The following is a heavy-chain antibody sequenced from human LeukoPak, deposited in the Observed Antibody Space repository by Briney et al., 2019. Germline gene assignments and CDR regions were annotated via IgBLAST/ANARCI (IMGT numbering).Heavy chain of an antibody. D-gene: IGHD5-12*01. V-gene: IGHV3-23*01. J-gene: IGHJ4*02. CDR1: GFTFSSSS. CDR3: AKEIFSGLLYIDY. CDR2: ITDAVGST. Sequence: GGSLRLSCAASGFTFSSSSISWVRQAPGKGLEWVSAITDAVGSTHYADSVKGRFTISSDNSKNTVYLQMNSLRPEDMAVYHCAKEIFSGLLYIDYWGQGTLVTVSS.